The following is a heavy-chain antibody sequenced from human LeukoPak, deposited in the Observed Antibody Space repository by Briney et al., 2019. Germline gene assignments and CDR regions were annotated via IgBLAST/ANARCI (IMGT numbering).Heavy chain of an antibody. CDR3: ARVDYIDEGWGY. V-gene: IGHV3-7*01. CDR1: GFTFSRYW. J-gene: IGHJ4*02. Sequence: GGSLRLSCATSGFTFSRYWMSWVRQAPGKRLEWVANIKQDGNNKNYADSVRGRFTISRDNAKNSLDLQMNSLRAEDTAIYYCARVDYIDEGWGYWGQGTQVTVSS. CDR2: IKQDGNNK. D-gene: IGHD3-9*01.